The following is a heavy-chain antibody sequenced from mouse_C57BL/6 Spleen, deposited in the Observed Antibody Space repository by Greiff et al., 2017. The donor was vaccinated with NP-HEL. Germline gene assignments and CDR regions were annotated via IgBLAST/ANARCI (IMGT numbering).Heavy chain of an antibody. CDR1: GFTFSSYA. CDR2: ISDGGSYT. J-gene: IGHJ4*01. V-gene: IGHV5-4*01. Sequence: EVKVVESGGGLEKPGGSLKLSCAASGFTFSSYAMSWVRQTPEKRLEWVATISDGGSYTYYPDNVKGRFPISRDNAKNNLYLQMSHLKSEDTAMYYCARENYYDYDGYAMDYWGQGTSVTVSS. D-gene: IGHD2-4*01. CDR3: ARENYYDYDGYAMDY.